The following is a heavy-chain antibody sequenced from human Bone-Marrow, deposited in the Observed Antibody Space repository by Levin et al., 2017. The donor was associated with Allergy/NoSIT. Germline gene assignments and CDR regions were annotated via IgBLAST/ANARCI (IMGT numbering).Heavy chain of an antibody. CDR2: IKQDGSEK. CDR3: ARDRGYSGYPFDY. Sequence: GESLKISCAASGFTFSSYWMSWVRQAPGKGLEWVANIKQDGSEKYYVDSVKGRFTISRDNAKNSLYLQMNSLRAEDTAVYYCARDRGYSGYPFDYWGQGTLVTVSS. J-gene: IGHJ4*02. D-gene: IGHD5-12*01. CDR1: GFTFSSYW. V-gene: IGHV3-7*03.